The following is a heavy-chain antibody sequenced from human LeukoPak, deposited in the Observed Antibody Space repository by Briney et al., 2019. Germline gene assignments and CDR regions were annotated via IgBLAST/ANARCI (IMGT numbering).Heavy chain of an antibody. J-gene: IGHJ4*02. CDR1: GDSFNNYY. Sequence: SETLSLTCTVSGDSFNNYYWHWIRQPPGKSLDWIGYIYFTGSTNYNPSLESRVSMSVDTSKNQFSLYLSSVTAADTAIYYCARSIVGYDWNFDQWGQGILVTVSS. CDR3: ARSIVGYDWNFDQ. CDR2: IYFTGST. D-gene: IGHD1-26*01. V-gene: IGHV4-4*08.